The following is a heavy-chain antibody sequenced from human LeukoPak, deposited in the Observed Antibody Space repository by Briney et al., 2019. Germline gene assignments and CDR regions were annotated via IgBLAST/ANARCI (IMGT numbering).Heavy chain of an antibody. D-gene: IGHD1-26*01. J-gene: IGHJ4*02. V-gene: IGHV3-30*03. Sequence: GGSLRLSCAASGFTFSSYGMHWVRQAPGKGLEWVAVISYDGSNKYYADSVKGRFTISRDNAKNSVYLQMNSLRAEDTAVYYCARESLEYSGSYYWGQGTLVTVSS. CDR3: ARESLEYSGSYY. CDR1: GFTFSSYG. CDR2: ISYDGSNK.